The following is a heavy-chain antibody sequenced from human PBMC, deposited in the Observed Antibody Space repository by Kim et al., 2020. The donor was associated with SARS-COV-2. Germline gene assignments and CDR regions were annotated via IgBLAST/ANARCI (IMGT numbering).Heavy chain of an antibody. Sequence: SETLSLTCAVYGGSFSGYYWSWIRQPPGKGLEWIGELNHSGSTHYNPSLKSRVTISVDTSKNQLSLKLSSVTAADTAVYYCARVATAMVTYYGMDVWGQG. D-gene: IGHD5-18*01. CDR1: GGSFSGYY. J-gene: IGHJ6*02. CDR2: LNHSGST. V-gene: IGHV4-34*01. CDR3: ARVATAMVTYYGMDV.